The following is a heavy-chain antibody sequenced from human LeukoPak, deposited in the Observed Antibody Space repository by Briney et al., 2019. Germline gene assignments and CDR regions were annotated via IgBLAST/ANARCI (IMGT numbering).Heavy chain of an antibody. Sequence: PSETLSLTCTVSGGSISSSYWSWIRQPPGEGLELIGHIYYSGATYYNPSLKSRLTISVDTSKNQFSLKLRSVTAADTAVYFCARGGSRGGNLGIWGQGTMVTVSS. V-gene: IGHV4-59*01. J-gene: IGHJ3*02. CDR1: GGSISSSY. D-gene: IGHD4-23*01. CDR2: IYYSGAT. CDR3: ARGGSRGGNLGI.